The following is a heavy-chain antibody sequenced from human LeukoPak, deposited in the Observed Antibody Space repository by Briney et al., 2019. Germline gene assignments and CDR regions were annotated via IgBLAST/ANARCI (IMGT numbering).Heavy chain of an antibody. V-gene: IGHV4-59*01. CDR3: ARVSIAAAGPNWFDP. CDR2: IYYSGST. CDR1: GGSISSYY. D-gene: IGHD6-13*01. Sequence: SETLSLTCNVSGGSISSYYWSWIPQPPGKGLEWIGYIYYSGSTNYNPSLKSRATISVDTSKNQFSLKLSSVTAADTAVYYRARVSIAAAGPNWFDPWGQGTLVTVSS. J-gene: IGHJ5*02.